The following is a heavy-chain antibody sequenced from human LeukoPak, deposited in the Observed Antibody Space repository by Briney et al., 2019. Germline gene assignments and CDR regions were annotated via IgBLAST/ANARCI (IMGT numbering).Heavy chain of an antibody. CDR1: GFTFSSYE. D-gene: IGHD3-22*01. Sequence: PGGSRRLSCAASGFTFSSYEMNWVRQAPGKGLEWVSYISSSGSTIYYADSVKGRFTISRDNAKNSLYLQMNSLRAEDTAVYYCARALFHYYDSSGYPTGYWGQGTLVTVSS. V-gene: IGHV3-48*03. CDR2: ISSSGSTI. CDR3: ARALFHYYDSSGYPTGY. J-gene: IGHJ4*02.